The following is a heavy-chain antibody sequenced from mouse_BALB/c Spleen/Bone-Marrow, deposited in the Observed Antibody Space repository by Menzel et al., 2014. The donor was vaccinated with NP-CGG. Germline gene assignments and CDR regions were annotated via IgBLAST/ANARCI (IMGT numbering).Heavy chain of an antibody. J-gene: IGHJ2*02. Sequence: EVKLMESGPGLVKPSQSLSLTCSVTGHSITSGYYWNWTRQFPGNKLEWMGYISYDGSNNYNPSLKNRIPITRDTSKNHFFLKQNSVPPADPPTIYCARQPFDCSLYDYRCQGPSLTVPP. D-gene: IGHD2-4*01. CDR3: ARQPFDCSLYDY. V-gene: IGHV3-6*02. CDR1: GHSITSGYY. CDR2: ISYDGSN.